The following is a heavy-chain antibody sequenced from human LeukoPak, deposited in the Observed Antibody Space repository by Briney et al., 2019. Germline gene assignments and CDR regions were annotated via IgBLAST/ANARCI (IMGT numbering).Heavy chain of an antibody. Sequence: PGGSLRLSCAASGFTFSSYGMHWVRQAPGQGLERVAVISYDGSNKYYADSVKSRFTISRDNSNNTLYLQMNSLRAEDTAVYYCAKSKPLAVAGYYFDYWGREPWSPSPQ. J-gene: IGHJ4*02. V-gene: IGHV3-30*18. D-gene: IGHD6-19*01. CDR1: GFTFSSYG. CDR3: AKSKPLAVAGYYFDY. CDR2: ISYDGSNK.